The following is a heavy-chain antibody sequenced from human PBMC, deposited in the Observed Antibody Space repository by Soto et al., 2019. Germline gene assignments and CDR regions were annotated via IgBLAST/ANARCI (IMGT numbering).Heavy chain of an antibody. CDR2: INHSGST. V-gene: IGHV4-34*01. Sequence: PSETMSLTCAVYGGSFSGYYWSWIRQPPGKGLEWIGEINHSGSTNYNPSLKSRVTISVDTSKNQFSLKLSSVTAADTAVYYCARARIYCSGGSCYPSYYYMDVWGKGTTVTVSS. CDR1: GGSFSGYY. J-gene: IGHJ6*03. CDR3: ARARIYCSGGSCYPSYYYMDV. D-gene: IGHD2-15*01.